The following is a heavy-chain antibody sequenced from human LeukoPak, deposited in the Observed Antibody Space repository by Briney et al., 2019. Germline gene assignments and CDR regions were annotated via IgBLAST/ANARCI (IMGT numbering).Heavy chain of an antibody. J-gene: IGHJ4*02. CDR1: GFTFSSYG. CDR2: IQYDGSNK. D-gene: IGHD2-15*01. CDR3: VRDLLSLPQKYFDS. V-gene: IGHV3-30*02. Sequence: PGGSLRLSCAASGFTFSSYGMHWVRQAPGKGLEWVAYIQYDGSNKYHADSVKGRFTISRDNSKNTLSLQMSSLRAEDTAMYYCVRDLLSLPQKYFDSWGQGTLVTVSS.